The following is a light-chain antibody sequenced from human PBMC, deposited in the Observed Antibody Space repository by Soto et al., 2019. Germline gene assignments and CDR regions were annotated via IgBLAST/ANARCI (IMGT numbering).Light chain of an antibody. J-gene: IGKJ1*01. V-gene: IGKV3-20*01. CDR2: GAS. CDR1: QSVSSSY. CDR3: QQYGSSPRT. Sequence: EIVLTQSPGTLSLSPGERATLSCRASQSVSSSYLAWYQQKPGQAPRLLIYGASSRATGIPDRFSGSGSGTDFTLTISRLETEDFAVYYCQQYGSSPRTLGQGTKVDIK.